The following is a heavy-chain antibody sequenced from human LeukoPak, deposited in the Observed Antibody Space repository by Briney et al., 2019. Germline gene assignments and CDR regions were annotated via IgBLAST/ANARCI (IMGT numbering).Heavy chain of an antibody. CDR3: ARDRVCGDCPLNYGMDV. J-gene: IGHJ6*02. V-gene: IGHV3-21*01. CDR2: ISSGDSYI. D-gene: IGHD2-21*02. Sequence: VGSLRLSCAASGFTFNTYSMNWVRQAPGKGLEWVSSISSGDSYISYADSVKGRFTVSRDNAKKSLYLQMNSLRAEDTAVYYCARDRVCGDCPLNYGMDVWGQGTTVTVSS. CDR1: GFTFNTYS.